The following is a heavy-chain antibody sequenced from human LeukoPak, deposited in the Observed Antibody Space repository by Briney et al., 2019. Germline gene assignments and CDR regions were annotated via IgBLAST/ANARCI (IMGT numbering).Heavy chain of an antibody. CDR3: TTDLNHGSESYYNVISY. V-gene: IGHV3-15*01. CDR2: IKSKTDGETT. CDR1: GFTFSNAW. D-gene: IGHD3-10*01. Sequence: MTGGSLRLSCAASGFTFSNAWMTWVRQAPGKGLEWVGRIKSKTDGETTEYAAPVKGRFIISRDDSKNTLYLKMNSLKTEDTAVYFCTTDLNHGSESYYNVISYWGQETLVTVSS. J-gene: IGHJ4*02.